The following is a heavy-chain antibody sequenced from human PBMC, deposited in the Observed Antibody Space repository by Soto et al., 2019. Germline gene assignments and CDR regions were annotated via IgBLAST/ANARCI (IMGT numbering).Heavy chain of an antibody. CDR1: VFTFSTYG. J-gene: IGHJ4*02. CDR3: ARAVGPFDY. V-gene: IGHV3-33*01. D-gene: IGHD1-26*01. CDR2: IWYDGSNK. Sequence: QVQLVESGGGVVQPGRSLRLSCETSVFTFSTYGMHWVRQAPGKGLDWVAVIWYDGSNKYYADSVKGRFTISRDNSKNTLYLQMNSLRAEDTAVYYCARAVGPFDYWGQGTLVTVSS.